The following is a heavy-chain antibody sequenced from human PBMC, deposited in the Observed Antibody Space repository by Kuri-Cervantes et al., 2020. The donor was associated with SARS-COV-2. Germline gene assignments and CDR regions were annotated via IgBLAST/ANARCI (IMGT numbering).Heavy chain of an antibody. CDR3: AREGGYDFWSGYPLNYYMDV. J-gene: IGHJ6*03. V-gene: IGHV4-34*01. D-gene: IGHD3-3*01. CDR2: INHSGST. Sequence: SETLSLTCAVYGGSFSGYYWSWIRQPPGRGLEWIGEINHSGSTNYNPSLESRVTMSVDTSRNQFSLKLSSVTAADTAVYYCAREGGYDFWSGYPLNYYMDVWGKGTTVTVSS. CDR1: GGSFSGYY.